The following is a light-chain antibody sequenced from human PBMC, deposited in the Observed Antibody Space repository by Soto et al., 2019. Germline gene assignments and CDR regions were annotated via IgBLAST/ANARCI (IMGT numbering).Light chain of an antibody. V-gene: IGKV3-20*01. J-gene: IGKJ1*01. CDR2: GAS. CDR3: QQYGSSPWT. Sequence: EIVLTQSPGTLSLSPGERATLSCRASQSVSSDFLAWYQQKPGQAPTLLIYGASSRATGIPDRFRGSGSGTAFTITISSMEPEDFAVYYCQQYGSSPWTFGQGPKVEIQ. CDR1: QSVSSDF.